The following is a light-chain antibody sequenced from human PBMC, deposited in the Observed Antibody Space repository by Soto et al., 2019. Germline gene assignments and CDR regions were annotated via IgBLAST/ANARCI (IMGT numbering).Light chain of an antibody. J-gene: IGLJ2*01. CDR3: ATWDDSLNGVV. V-gene: IGLV1-44*01. Sequence: QSVLTQPPSASGTPGQRVTISCSGSSSNIGRHGVNWYQHLPGAAPKLLIYSNNQRPSGVPDRFSGSTSGTSVSLTISGLQSVDEADYSCATWDDSLNGVVFGGGTKLTVL. CDR1: SSNIGRHG. CDR2: SNN.